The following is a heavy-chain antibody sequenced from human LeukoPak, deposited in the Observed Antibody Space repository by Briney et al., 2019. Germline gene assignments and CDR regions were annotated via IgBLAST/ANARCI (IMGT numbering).Heavy chain of an antibody. CDR3: ARDSPLGSNTGAFDI. D-gene: IGHD2-2*01. CDR2: ISAYNGNT. CDR1: GYTFTSYG. V-gene: IGHV1-18*01. Sequence: GASVKVSCKASGYTFTSYGISWVRQAPGQGLEWMGWISAYNGNTNYAQKLQGRVTMTTGTSTSTAYMELRSLRSDDTAVYYCARDSPLGSNTGAFDIWGQGTMVTVSS. J-gene: IGHJ3*02.